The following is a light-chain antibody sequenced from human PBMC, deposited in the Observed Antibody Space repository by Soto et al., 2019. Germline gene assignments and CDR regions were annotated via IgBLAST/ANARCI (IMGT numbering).Light chain of an antibody. CDR1: GSDVGGHNY. CDR3: SSYAGYDNLGDV. Sequence: QSALSQPPSASGSLGQTVIISCTGTGSDVGGHNYVSWFQQHPGKAPKLVIYEVRKRPSGVPDRFSGFKSGNTASLTVSGLQTEDEADYYCSSYAGYDNLGDVFGTGTKVTVL. CDR2: EVR. V-gene: IGLV2-8*01. J-gene: IGLJ1*01.